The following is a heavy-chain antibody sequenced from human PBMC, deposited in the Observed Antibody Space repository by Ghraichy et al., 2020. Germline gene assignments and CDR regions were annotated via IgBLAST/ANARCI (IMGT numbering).Heavy chain of an antibody. CDR3: ARYYESSGYQDAFDI. CDR2: IKPDGSEK. J-gene: IGHJ3*02. D-gene: IGHD3-22*01. V-gene: IGHV3-7*01. CDR1: GFTSSSYW. Sequence: GGSLRLSCAASGFTSSSYWMSWVRQAPGKGLEWVANIKPDGSEKYYVDSVKGRFTISRDNAKNSLYLQMNSLRVEDTAVYYCARYYESSGYQDAFDIWGQGTMVTVSS.